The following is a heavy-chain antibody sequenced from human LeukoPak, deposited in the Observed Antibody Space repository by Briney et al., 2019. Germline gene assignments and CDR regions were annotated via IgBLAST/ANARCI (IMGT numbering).Heavy chain of an antibody. CDR3: ARLRGYSSGWPFDY. D-gene: IGHD6-19*01. V-gene: IGHV4-31*03. J-gene: IGHJ4*02. CDR2: IYYSGSA. CDR1: GGSISRGGYY. Sequence: SETLSLTCTVSGGSISRGGYYWSWIRQHPGKGLEWIGYIYYSGSAYCNPSLKSRVTISVDTSKNQFSLKLSSVTAADTAVYYCARLRGYSSGWPFDYWGQGTLVTVSS.